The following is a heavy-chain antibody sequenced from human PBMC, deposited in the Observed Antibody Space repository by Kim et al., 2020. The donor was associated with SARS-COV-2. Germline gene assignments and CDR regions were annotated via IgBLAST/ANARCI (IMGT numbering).Heavy chain of an antibody. V-gene: IGHV4-39*07. D-gene: IGHD3-22*01. CDR3: ARERRSGYSTSSGMDV. CDR2: IYYSGST. CDR1: GGSISSSSYY. Sequence: SETLSLTCTVSGGSISSSSYYWGWIRQPPGKGLEWIGSIYYSGSTYYNPSLKSRVTISVDTSKNQFSLKLSSVTAADTAVYYCARERRSGYSTSSGMDVWGHGTTVTVSS. J-gene: IGHJ6*02.